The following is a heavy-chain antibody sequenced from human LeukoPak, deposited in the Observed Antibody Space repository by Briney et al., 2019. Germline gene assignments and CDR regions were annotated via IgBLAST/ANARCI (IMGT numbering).Heavy chain of an antibody. V-gene: IGHV1-18*01. J-gene: IGHJ4*02. CDR2: ISAYNGNT. D-gene: IGHD3-10*01. CDR3: ARDPRGRSGFDY. Sequence: ASVKVSCKASGYTFTSYGISWVRQAPGQELEWMGWISAYNGNTNHAQKLQGRVTMTTDTSTSTAYMELRSLRSDDTAVYYCARDPRGRSGFDYWGQGTLVTVSS. CDR1: GYTFTSYG.